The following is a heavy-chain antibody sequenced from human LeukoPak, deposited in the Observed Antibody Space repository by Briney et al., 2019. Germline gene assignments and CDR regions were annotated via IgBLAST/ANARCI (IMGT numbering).Heavy chain of an antibody. V-gene: IGHV1-46*01. J-gene: IGHJ4*02. Sequence: ASVKVSCTASGYTFTSYYMHWVRQAPGQGLEWMGIINPSGGSTSYAQKFQGRVTMTRDTPTSTVYMELSSLRSEDTAVYYCARARRGYRHNNRVYYFDYWGQGTLVTVSS. CDR3: ARARRGYRHNNRVYYFDY. D-gene: IGHD5-12*01. CDR1: GYTFTSYY. CDR2: INPSGGST.